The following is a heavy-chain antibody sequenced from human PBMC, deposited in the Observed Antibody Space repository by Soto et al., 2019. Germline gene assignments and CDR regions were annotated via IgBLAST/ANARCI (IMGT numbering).Heavy chain of an antibody. CDR2: IYTKERT. V-gene: IGHV4-4*07. CDR1: GGSITNYY. CDR3: ARDDYKDGGNNWFNP. Sequence: SETLSLTCTVSGGSITNYYWSWIRQPAGKGLEWIGRIYTKERTNYNLSFRNRVTMSVDTSKNQFSLKLDAVTAADTAVYYCARDDYKDGGNNWFNPWGQGTLVTVSS. D-gene: IGHD3-16*01. J-gene: IGHJ5*02.